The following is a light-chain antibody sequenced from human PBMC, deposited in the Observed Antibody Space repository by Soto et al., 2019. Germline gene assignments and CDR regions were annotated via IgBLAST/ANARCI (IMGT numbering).Light chain of an antibody. V-gene: IGLV2-14*01. Sequence: QSVLTPPASVSGSPGQSITISCTGTSSDVGGFNYVSWYQQFPGKAPKLMIYEVSNRPSGVSNRFSGSKSGNTASLTISGLQAEDEGDYYCSSYTTSNTLVFGTGTKVTVL. CDR3: SSYTTSNTLV. CDR1: SSDVGGFNY. CDR2: EVS. J-gene: IGLJ1*01.